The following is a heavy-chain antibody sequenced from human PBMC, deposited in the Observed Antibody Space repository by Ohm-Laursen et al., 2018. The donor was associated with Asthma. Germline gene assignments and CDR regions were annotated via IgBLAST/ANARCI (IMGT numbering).Heavy chain of an antibody. Sequence: SSVKVSCKASGGTFSSYAISWVRQAPGQGLEWLGGIIPILGTANYAQNFQGRVTITADESTSTAYMELSSLRSEDTAVYYCARAKGGYYDSSGYYSIFDYWGQGTLVTVSS. D-gene: IGHD3-22*01. V-gene: IGHV1-69*01. CDR2: IIPILGTA. CDR1: GGTFSSYA. CDR3: ARAKGGYYDSSGYYSIFDY. J-gene: IGHJ4*02.